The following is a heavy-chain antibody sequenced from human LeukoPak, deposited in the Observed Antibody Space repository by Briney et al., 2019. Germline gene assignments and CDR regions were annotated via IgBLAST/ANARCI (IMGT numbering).Heavy chain of an antibody. D-gene: IGHD4-17*01. Sequence: GGSHRLSCAASGFTFSRNGMAWVRQAPGKGLEWVSSISVSGTYIYYSDSVKGRFTISRDNAKNSLYLEMKSLRAEDTAAYFCARDRDYGTFDYWGQGTLVTVSS. CDR1: GFTFSRNG. CDR2: ISVSGTYI. CDR3: ARDRDYGTFDY. V-gene: IGHV3-21*01. J-gene: IGHJ4*02.